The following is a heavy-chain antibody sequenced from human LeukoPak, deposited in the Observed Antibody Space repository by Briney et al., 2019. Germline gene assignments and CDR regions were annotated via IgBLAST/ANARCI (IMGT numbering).Heavy chain of an antibody. Sequence: PGGSLRLSCAASGFTFITYWMSWVRQAPGKGLEWVANIKQDGSEKNYVDSVKGRFTISRDNAKNSLYLQMNSLRAEDTAVYYCAKGVSAYDFWSGRLFAYWGQGALVTVSS. D-gene: IGHD3-3*01. CDR2: IKQDGSEK. J-gene: IGHJ4*02. V-gene: IGHV3-7*02. CDR3: AKGVSAYDFWSGRLFAY. CDR1: GFTFITYW.